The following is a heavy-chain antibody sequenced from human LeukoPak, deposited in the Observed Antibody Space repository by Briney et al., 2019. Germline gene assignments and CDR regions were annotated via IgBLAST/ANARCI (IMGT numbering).Heavy chain of an antibody. CDR1: GGTFSSYA. D-gene: IGHD3-22*01. Sequence: SVKVSCKASGGTFSSYAISWERQAPGQGLEWMGRIIPILGIANYAQKFQGRVTITADKSTSTAYMELSSLRSEDTAVYYCARARSSMIVVVYAGPHDAFDIWGQGTMVTVSS. J-gene: IGHJ3*02. CDR2: IIPILGIA. CDR3: ARARSSMIVVVYAGPHDAFDI. V-gene: IGHV1-69*04.